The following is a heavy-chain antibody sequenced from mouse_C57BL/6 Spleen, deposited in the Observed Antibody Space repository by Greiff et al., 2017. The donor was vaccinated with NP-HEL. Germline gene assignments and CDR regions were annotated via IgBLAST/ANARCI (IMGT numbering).Heavy chain of an antibody. D-gene: IGHD5-1*01. J-gene: IGHJ1*03. CDR1: GYTFTSYW. CDR3: ARWSTPGYFDV. V-gene: IGHV1-64*01. CDR2: IHPNSGST. Sequence: QVQLQQSGAELVKPGASVKLSCKASGYTFTSYWMHWVKQRPGQGLEWIGMIHPNSGSTNYNEKFKSKATLTVDKSSSTAYMQLSSLTSEDSAVYYCARWSTPGYFDVWGTGTTVTVSS.